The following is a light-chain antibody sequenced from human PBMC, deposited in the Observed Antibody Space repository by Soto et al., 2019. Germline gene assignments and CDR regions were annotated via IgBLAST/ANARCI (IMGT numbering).Light chain of an antibody. J-gene: IGKJ1*01. CDR3: QQSFNLPRT. CDR2: AAS. Sequence: DIQMTQSPSSLSAAVGETITITCRASQSISSSLNWFQHSPGQPPKLLLFAASNLHAGGPPRFSGSGSGTSFSLTIRSLQPEDFATYYCQQSFNLPRTFGPGTKVDIK. CDR1: QSISSS. V-gene: IGKV1-39*01.